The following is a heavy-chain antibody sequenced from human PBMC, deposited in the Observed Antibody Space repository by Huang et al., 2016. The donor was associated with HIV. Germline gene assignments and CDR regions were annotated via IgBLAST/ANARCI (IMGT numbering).Heavy chain of an antibody. CDR3: AKDNDLYYFDY. Sequence: QVHLVESGGGVVQTGRSLRLSCTASGFTFSGYGMHWVRQAPGKGMEWVAVMTVDGKNKYYADSVRGRITVTRDNSQNTVCLQMNTLRAEDTAVYYCAKDNDLYYFDYWGQGTLVTVSS. V-gene: IGHV3-30*18. CDR1: GFTFSGYG. CDR2: MTVDGKNK. J-gene: IGHJ4*02. D-gene: IGHD1-1*01.